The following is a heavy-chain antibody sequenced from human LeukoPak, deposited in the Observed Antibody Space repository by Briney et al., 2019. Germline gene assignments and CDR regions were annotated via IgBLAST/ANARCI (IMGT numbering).Heavy chain of an antibody. CDR1: GGTFSSYT. J-gene: IGHJ4*02. D-gene: IGHD3-22*01. V-gene: IGHV1-69*04. Sequence: AWVKVSCKASGGTFSSYTISSVRQAPGQGLEWMGWIIPILGIANYAQKFQGRVTITADKSTSTAYMELSSLRSEDTAAYYCARDVRHYYDSSGYEDSNDYWGQGTLVTVSS. CDR3: ARDVRHYYDSSGYEDSNDY. CDR2: IIPILGIA.